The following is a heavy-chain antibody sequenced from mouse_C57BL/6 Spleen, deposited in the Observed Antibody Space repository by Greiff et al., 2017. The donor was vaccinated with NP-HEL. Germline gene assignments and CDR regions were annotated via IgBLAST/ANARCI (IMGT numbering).Heavy chain of an antibody. CDR1: GYTFTSYW. J-gene: IGHJ1*03. CDR3: ARSGGTDWYFDV. D-gene: IGHD4-1*01. CDR2: IDPSDSET. Sequence: QVQLKESGAELVRPGSSVKLSCKASGYTFTSYWMHWVKQRPIQGLEWIGNIDPSDSETHYNQKFKDKATLTVDKSSSTAYMQLSSLTSEDSAVYYCARSGGTDWYFDVWGTGTTVTVSS. V-gene: IGHV1-52*01.